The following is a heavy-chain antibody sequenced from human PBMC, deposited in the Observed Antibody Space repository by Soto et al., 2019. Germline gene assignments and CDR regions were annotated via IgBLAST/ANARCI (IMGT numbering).Heavy chain of an antibody. CDR1: GFTFNTYP. CDR3: VKGGTSYDYIFDY. CDR2: ISVSGGST. V-gene: IGHV3-23*01. J-gene: IGHJ4*02. Sequence: GGSLRLSCAASGFTFNTYPMSWVRQAPGKGLEWVSGISVSGGSTYYADSVKGRFTISRDNSMDTLSLQMNSLRAEDTAVYYCVKGGTSYDYIFDYWGQGTLVTVSS. D-gene: IGHD3-22*01.